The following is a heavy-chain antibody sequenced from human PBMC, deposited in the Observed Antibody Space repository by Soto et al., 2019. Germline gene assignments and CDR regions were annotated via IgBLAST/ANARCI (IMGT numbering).Heavy chain of an antibody. CDR1: GYTFTSYY. V-gene: IGHV1-46*01. J-gene: IGHJ6*02. D-gene: IGHD1-26*01. CDR2: INPSGGST. Sequence: ASVKVSCKASGYTFTSYYMHWVRQAPGQGLEWMGIINPSGGSTSYAQKFQSRVTMTRDTSTSTVYMELSSLRSEDTAVYYCARVDADGGSTSYYYYGMDVWGQGTTVTVSS. CDR3: ARVDADGGSTSYYYYGMDV.